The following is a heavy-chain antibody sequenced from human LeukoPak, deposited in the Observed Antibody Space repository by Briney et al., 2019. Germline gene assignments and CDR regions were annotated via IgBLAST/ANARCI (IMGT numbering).Heavy chain of an antibody. J-gene: IGHJ4*02. CDR2: ISDSGGST. V-gene: IGHV3-23*01. Sequence: PGGSLRLSCAASGFTFSSYAMSWVRQAPGKGLEWVSFISDSGGSTYYADSVKGRFTVSRDNSKNTLYLQMNSLRAEDTAVFYCAKLPCSGGNCYFGGYYFDYWGQGALVTVSS. D-gene: IGHD2-15*01. CDR1: GFTFSSYA. CDR3: AKLPCSGGNCYFGGYYFDY.